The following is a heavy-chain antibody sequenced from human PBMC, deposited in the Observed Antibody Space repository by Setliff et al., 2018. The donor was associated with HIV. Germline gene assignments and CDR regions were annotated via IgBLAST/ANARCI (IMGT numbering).Heavy chain of an antibody. CDR3: ARDLLPYYYDSKWTFDP. V-gene: IGHV1-69*04. Sequence: SVKVSCKASGGPFTSSSIGWVRQAPGQGLEWMGRIIPILGVPRYAQKFQGRVTMTTDTSTSTAYMDLRSLRSDDTAVYYCARDLLPYYYDSKWTFDPWGQGTLVTVSS. D-gene: IGHD3-22*01. CDR2: IIPILGVP. J-gene: IGHJ5*02. CDR1: GGPFTSSS.